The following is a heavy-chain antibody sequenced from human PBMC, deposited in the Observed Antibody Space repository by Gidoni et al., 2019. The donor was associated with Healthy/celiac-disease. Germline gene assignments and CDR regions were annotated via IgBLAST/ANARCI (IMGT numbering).Heavy chain of an antibody. CDR2: ISSSSSYI. D-gene: IGHD6-19*01. CDR3: ARRVAGSGWDAFDI. J-gene: IGHJ3*02. Sequence: EVQLVESGGGLVKPGGSLSLSCAASGFTFSSYSMNWVRQAPGKGLEWVSSISSSSSYIYYADSVKGRFTISRDNAKNSLYLQMNSLRAEDTAVYYCARRVAGSGWDAFDIWGQGTMVTVSS. V-gene: IGHV3-21*01. CDR1: GFTFSSYS.